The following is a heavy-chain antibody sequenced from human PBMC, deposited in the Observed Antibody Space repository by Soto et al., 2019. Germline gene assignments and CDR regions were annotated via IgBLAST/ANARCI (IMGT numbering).Heavy chain of an antibody. CDR3: ARLGGYFHSLAT. J-gene: IGHJ6*04. CDR2: IYYSGST. Sequence: SETLSLTCAVSGVSINDYFWSWVRQSPGKGLEWIGNIYYSGSTNYDPSLNSRVAMAVDTSKSELSLKLSSVTASDTAFYYCARLGGYFHSLATWGKGTTVTVSS. CDR1: GVSINDYF. V-gene: IGHV4-59*08. D-gene: IGHD3-22*01.